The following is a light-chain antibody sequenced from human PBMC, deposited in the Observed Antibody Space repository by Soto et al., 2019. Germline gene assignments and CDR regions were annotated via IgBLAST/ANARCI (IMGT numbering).Light chain of an antibody. Sequence: QSVLTQPPSVSGAPGRRVTSSCTGSSSNIGAGYDVHWYQQLPGTAPKLLIFVNNNRPSGVPDRFSGSKSGTSASLAITGLQAEDEADYYCQSYDGSLRGYVFGTGTKVTVL. CDR2: VNN. CDR1: SSNIGAGYD. J-gene: IGLJ1*01. V-gene: IGLV1-40*01. CDR3: QSYDGSLRGYV.